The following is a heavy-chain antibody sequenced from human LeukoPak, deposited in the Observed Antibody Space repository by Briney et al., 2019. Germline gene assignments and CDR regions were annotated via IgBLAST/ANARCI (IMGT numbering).Heavy chain of an antibody. CDR2: INHSGST. CDR1: GGSFSGYY. V-gene: IGHV4-34*01. J-gene: IGHJ4*02. CDR3: ARGSNYGDFDY. Sequence: SETLYLTCAVYGGSFSGYYWSWIRQPPGKGLEWIGEINHSGSTNYNPSLKSRVTISVDTSKNQFSLKLSSVTAADTAVYYCARGSNYGDFDYWGQGTLVTVSS. D-gene: IGHD4-17*01.